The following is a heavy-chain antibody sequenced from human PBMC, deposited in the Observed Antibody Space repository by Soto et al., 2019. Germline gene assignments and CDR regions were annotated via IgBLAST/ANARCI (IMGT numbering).Heavy chain of an antibody. D-gene: IGHD3-22*01. CDR3: ARGSSVVITHFDY. J-gene: IGHJ4*02. Sequence: QVQLVESGGGVVQPGRSLRRSCVSSGFTLRSYAMHWVRHAPCEGLEWVAVISYDGSSKYYADYMKGRFTISRDNSKNTLYLQMNSLRAEDTAVYYCARGSSVVITHFDYWGQGNLVTVSS. CDR1: GFTLRSYA. CDR2: ISYDGSSK. V-gene: IGHV3-30-3*01.